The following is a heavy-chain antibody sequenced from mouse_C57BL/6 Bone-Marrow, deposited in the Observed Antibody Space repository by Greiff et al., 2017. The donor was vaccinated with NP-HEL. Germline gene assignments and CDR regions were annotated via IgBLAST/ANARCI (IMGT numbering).Heavy chain of an antibody. CDR1: GYTFTSYW. CDR3: ARGWARGYAMDY. Sequence: VQLQQPGTELVKPGASVKLSCKASGYTFTSYWMHWVKQRPGQGLEWIGNINPSNGGTNYNEKFKSKATLTVDKSSSTAYMQLSSLTSEDSAVYCSARGWARGYAMDYWGQGTSVTVSS. D-gene: IGHD1-1*02. CDR2: INPSNGGT. J-gene: IGHJ4*01. V-gene: IGHV1-53*01.